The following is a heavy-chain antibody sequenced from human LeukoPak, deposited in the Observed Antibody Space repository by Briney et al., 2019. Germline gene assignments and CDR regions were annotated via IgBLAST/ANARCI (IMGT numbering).Heavy chain of an antibody. J-gene: IGHJ5*02. CDR3: ARDAPVGSGWGNWFDP. CDR2: INWNGGST. D-gene: IGHD6-19*01. Sequence: GGSLRLSCAASGFTFDDYGMSWVRQAPGKGLEWVSGINWNGGSTGYADSVKGRFTISRDNAKNSLYLQMNSLRAEDTALYYCARDAPVGSGWGNWFDPWGQGTLVTVSS. V-gene: IGHV3-20*04. CDR1: GFTFDDYG.